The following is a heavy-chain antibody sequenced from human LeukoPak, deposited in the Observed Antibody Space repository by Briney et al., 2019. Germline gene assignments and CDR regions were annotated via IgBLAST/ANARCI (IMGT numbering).Heavy chain of an antibody. CDR2: INPSGGST. D-gene: IGHD4-11*01. Sequence: ASGKVSCKASGYTFTSYYMHWVRQAPGQGLEWMGIINPSGGSTSYAQKFQGRVTMTRDMSTSTVYMELSSMRSEDTAVYYCARDRLTTVTTNAGYYYYMDVWGKGTTVTVSS. CDR1: GYTFTSYY. J-gene: IGHJ6*03. CDR3: ARDRLTTVTTNAGYYYYMDV. V-gene: IGHV1-46*01.